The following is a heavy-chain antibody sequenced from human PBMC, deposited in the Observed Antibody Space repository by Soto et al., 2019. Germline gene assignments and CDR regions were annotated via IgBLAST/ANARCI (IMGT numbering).Heavy chain of an antibody. Sequence: PSDTLYLTCAVYGGSFSGYYWSGIRQPQGKGLEWIGEINHSGSTNYNPSLKSRVTISVDTSKNQFSLKLSSVTAADTAVYYCARVPAHTTYYYYMDVWGKGTTVTVSS. V-gene: IGHV4-34*01. CDR3: ARVPAHTTYYYYMDV. J-gene: IGHJ6*03. CDR2: INHSGST. CDR1: GGSFSGYY. D-gene: IGHD2-2*01.